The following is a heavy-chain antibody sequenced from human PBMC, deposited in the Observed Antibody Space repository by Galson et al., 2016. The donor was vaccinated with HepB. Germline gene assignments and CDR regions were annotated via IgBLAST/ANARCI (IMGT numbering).Heavy chain of an antibody. Sequence: SLRLSCAASGFTFSDYYMSWIRQAPGRGLEWVSGITRGGDATHYADFVKGRFTISRDNSKNTLYLYMNNLTAGDTAIYYCGKHGGFDYWGQGALVTVSS. J-gene: IGHJ4*02. CDR3: GKHGGFDY. V-gene: IGHV3-23*01. D-gene: IGHD3-16*01. CDR2: ITRGGDAT. CDR1: GFTFSDYY.